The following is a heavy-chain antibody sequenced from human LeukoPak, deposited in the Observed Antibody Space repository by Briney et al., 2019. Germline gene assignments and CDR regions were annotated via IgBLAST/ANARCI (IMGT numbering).Heavy chain of an antibody. CDR1: GFTFSTYA. D-gene: IGHD6-19*01. CDR2: ISGSGDST. Sequence: PGGSLRLSCAASGFTFSTYAVNWVRQAPGKGLEWVSTISGSGDSTYYADSVKGRFTISRDNSKDTLYLQMNSLRAEDTAVYYCAKPDPGIAVAGSYFDYWGQGTLVTVSS. V-gene: IGHV3-23*01. J-gene: IGHJ4*02. CDR3: AKPDPGIAVAGSYFDY.